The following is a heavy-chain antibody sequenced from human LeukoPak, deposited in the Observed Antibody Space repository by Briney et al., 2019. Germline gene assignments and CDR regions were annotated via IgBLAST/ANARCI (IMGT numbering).Heavy chain of an antibody. CDR3: ARGHYGDYRFDY. D-gene: IGHD4-17*01. CDR1: GYTFTSYD. CDR2: MNPNSGNT. J-gene: IGHJ4*02. V-gene: IGHV1-8*01. Sequence: ASVKVSCKASGYTFTSYDINWVRQATGQGLEWMGWMNPNSGNTGYAQKFQGRVTMTRNTSISTAYMELSSLRSEGTAVYYCARGHYGDYRFDYWGQGTLVTVSS.